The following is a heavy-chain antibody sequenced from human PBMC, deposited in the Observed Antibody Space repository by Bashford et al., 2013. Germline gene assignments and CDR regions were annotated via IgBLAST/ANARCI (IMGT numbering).Heavy chain of an antibody. V-gene: IGHV1-2*02. D-gene: IGHD6-19*01. Sequence: ASVKVSCKASGYTFTGYYIHWVRQAPGQGLEWMGWIDPNTGATNYAQQLQGRVTMTRDTSISTAYMELRRLTSDDTAVYYCARDRPLGYSSGWYPFDYWGQGALVTVSS. CDR3: ARDRPLGYSSGWYPFDY. CDR2: IDPNTGAT. J-gene: IGHJ4*02. CDR1: GYTFTGYY.